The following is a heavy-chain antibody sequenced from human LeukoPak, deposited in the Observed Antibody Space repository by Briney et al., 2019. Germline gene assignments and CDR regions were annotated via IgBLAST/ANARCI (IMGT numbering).Heavy chain of an antibody. J-gene: IGHJ4*02. V-gene: IGHV4-31*03. CDR3: AREEFRHGLQVDY. D-gene: IGHD3/OR15-3a*01. CDR1: RGSFSSSAYH. CDR2: IYYTGRT. Sequence: SQTLSLTCSVSRGSFSSSAYHWGWFRQHPGKGLEWIGYIYYTGRTYYSPSLKSRVTISLDTSKNQFSMNLSSLTAADTAVYYCAREEFRHGLQVDYWGLGTLVAVSS.